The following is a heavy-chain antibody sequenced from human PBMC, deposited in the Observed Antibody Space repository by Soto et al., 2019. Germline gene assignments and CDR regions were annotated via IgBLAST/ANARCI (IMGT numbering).Heavy chain of an antibody. CDR2: MNPNSGNT. CDR3: ARVLSWASYYDFWSDYYNYYYYGMDV. CDR1: GYTFTSYD. D-gene: IGHD3-3*01. V-gene: IGHV1-8*01. J-gene: IGHJ6*02. Sequence: GASVKVSCKASGYTFTSYDINWVLQATGQGLEWMGWMNPNSGNTGYAQKFQGRVTMTRNTSISTAYMELSSLRSEDTAVYYCARVLSWASYYDFWSDYYNYYYYGMDVWG.